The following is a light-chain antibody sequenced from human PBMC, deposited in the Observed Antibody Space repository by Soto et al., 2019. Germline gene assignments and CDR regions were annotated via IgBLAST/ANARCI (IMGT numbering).Light chain of an antibody. CDR3: QQANSFPIT. CDR2: DAS. J-gene: IGKJ5*01. V-gene: IGKV1-33*01. CDR1: QDISNY. Sequence: DIQMTQSPSSLSASVGDRVTITCPASQDISNYLNWYQQKLGKAPKLLIYDASNLETGVPSRFSGSGSGTDFTLIISSLQPEDCAIYFCQQANSFPITFGQGTRLEI.